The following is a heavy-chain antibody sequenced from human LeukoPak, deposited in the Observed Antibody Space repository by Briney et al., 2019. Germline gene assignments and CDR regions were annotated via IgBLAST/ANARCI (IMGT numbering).Heavy chain of an antibody. CDR3: ANGPHYNILTGFYKVRSHLDY. CDR2: IKSDGAGT. J-gene: IGHJ4*02. CDR1: GFSFSSFW. V-gene: IGHV3-74*01. D-gene: IGHD3-9*01. Sequence: GGSLRLSCAASGFSFSSFWMHWVRQAPGKGLVWVSGIKSDGAGTSYVDSVKGRFTISRDNAENTLDLQMNSLRAEDTALSYCANGPHYNILTGFYKVRSHLDYWGQGTLVTVSS.